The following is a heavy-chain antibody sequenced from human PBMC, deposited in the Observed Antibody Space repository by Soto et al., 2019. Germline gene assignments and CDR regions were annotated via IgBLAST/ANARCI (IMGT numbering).Heavy chain of an antibody. CDR3: IGTDSGSYMGFDY. CDR1: GFTFSNAW. CDR2: VKSKTGDGTI. D-gene: IGHD6-19*01. Sequence: EVQLVESGGGLVKPGGSLRLSCAASGFTFSNAWMTWVRQAPGKGLEWVGRVKSKTGDGTIVYAAPVRDRFTISRDDSKNTLYLEMNCLKTEYTAVYYGIGTDSGSYMGFDYWGQGTLVTVSS. J-gene: IGHJ4*02. V-gene: IGHV3-15*01.